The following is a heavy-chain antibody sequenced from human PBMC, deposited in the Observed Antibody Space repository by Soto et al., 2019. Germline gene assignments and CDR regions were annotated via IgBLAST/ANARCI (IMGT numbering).Heavy chain of an antibody. D-gene: IGHD5-18*01. J-gene: IGHJ6*01. CDR1: GGSISSSTNY. CDR3: ARRRYSYGLSMDV. CDR2: IYYSGTT. V-gene: IGHV4-39*01. Sequence: SETLSLTCTVSGGSISSSTNYWGWIRQPPGKGLEWIGSIYYSGTTDYNPSLKSRVTISVDTSKNQFSLKLSSVIAADTAVYFCARRRYSYGLSMDVWGQGTTVT.